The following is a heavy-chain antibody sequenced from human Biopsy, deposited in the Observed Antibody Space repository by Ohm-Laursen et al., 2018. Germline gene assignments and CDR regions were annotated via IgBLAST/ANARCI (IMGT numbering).Heavy chain of an antibody. D-gene: IGHD2-2*02. V-gene: IGHV3-23*01. CDR3: AKGGYCTTSSCYMDLDY. J-gene: IGHJ4*02. CDR2: ISGSGGNT. Sequence: SLRLSCTASGITFSDYAMNWARQAPGKGLEWVSTISGSGGNTYYADSVRGRFTVSRDGSKSTLYLQMSSLSAEDTAFYYCAKGGYCTTSSCYMDLDYWGQGTLVTVSS. CDR1: GITFSDYA.